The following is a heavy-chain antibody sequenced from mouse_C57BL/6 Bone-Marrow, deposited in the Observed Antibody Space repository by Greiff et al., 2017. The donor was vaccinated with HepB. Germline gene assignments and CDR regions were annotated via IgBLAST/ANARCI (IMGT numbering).Heavy chain of an antibody. CDR3: TFYYGSSTPYWYFDV. V-gene: IGHV14-1*01. J-gene: IGHJ1*03. CDR1: GFNIKDYY. Sequence: VQLQQSGAELVRPGASVKLSCTASGFNIKDYYMHWVKQRPEQGLEWIGRIDPEDGDTEYAPKFQGKATMTADTSSNTAYLQLSSLTSEDTAVYYWTFYYGSSTPYWYFDVWGTGTTVTVSS. CDR2: IDPEDGDT. D-gene: IGHD1-1*01.